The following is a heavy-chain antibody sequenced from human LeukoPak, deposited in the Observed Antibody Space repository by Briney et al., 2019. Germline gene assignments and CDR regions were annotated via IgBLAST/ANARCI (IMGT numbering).Heavy chain of an antibody. CDR3: ARGPPYFDY. CDR1: GGSFSGYY. J-gene: IGHJ4*02. V-gene: IGHV4-34*01. Sequence: PSETLSLTCAVYGGSFSGYYWSWIRQPPGKGLEWIGEINHSGSTNYNPSLKSRVTISVDTSKNQFSLKLSSVTAADMAVYYCARGPPYFDYWGQGTLVTVSS. CDR2: INHSGST.